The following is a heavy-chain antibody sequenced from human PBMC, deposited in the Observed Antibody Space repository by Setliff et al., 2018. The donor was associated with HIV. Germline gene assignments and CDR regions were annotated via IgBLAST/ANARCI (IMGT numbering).Heavy chain of an antibody. D-gene: IGHD2-15*01. CDR2: IKHDGSER. CDR3: ARDLQYRYCSGDGCDSLDGDV. CDR1: GGSFSGYY. Sequence: PSETLSLTCAVYGGSFSGYYWSWVRQAPGKGLEWVASIKHDGSERYYADSVKGRFTISRDNDKNSLYLQMNSLRAEDTAVYYCARDLQYRYCSGDGCDSLDGDVWGQGTAVTVSS. J-gene: IGHJ6*02. V-gene: IGHV3-7*01.